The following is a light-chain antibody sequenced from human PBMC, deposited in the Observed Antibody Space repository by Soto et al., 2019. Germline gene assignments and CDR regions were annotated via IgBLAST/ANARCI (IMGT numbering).Light chain of an antibody. J-gene: IGKJ3*01. CDR1: QSVLYSSNNKNY. CDR2: WAS. Sequence: DIVMTQSPDSLAVSLGERATINCKSSQSVLYSSNNKNYLAWYQQKPGQPPKLLIYWASTRQSGVPDRFSGSGSGTDFTLTISSLQAEDVAVYYCQQSYSTPLTCGPGTKVDIK. CDR3: QQSYSTPLT. V-gene: IGKV4-1*01.